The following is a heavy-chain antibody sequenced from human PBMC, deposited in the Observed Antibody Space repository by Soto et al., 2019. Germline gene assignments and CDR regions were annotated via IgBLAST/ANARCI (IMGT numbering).Heavy chain of an antibody. D-gene: IGHD3-22*01. CDR3: ARAPPSYYYYSSDYFDY. V-gene: IGHV4-30-2*01. CDR1: GGSISSCGYS. CDR2: IYHSGST. J-gene: IGHJ4*02. Sequence: SETLSLTCAVSGGSISSCGYSWSWIRQPPGKGLVWTGYIYHSGSTYYNPFLNGKVTISVARYKTQFTLKLSSVTAADTAVYSYARAPPSYYYYSSDYFDYWGQGTLVTVS.